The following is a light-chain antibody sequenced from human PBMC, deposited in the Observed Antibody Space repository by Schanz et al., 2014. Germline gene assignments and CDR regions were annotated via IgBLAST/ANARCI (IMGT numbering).Light chain of an antibody. J-gene: IGLJ3*02. V-gene: IGLV1-40*01. Sequence: QSVLTQPPSVSGAPGQRVTISCIGSRSNIGAGYNIHWYQQLPGTAPKLLIYGNTNRPSGVPDRFSGSKSGTSASLAITGLQAEDEADYYCQSYDSSLSGWVFGEGTKLTVL. CDR1: RSNIGAGYN. CDR3: QSYDSSLSGWV. CDR2: GNT.